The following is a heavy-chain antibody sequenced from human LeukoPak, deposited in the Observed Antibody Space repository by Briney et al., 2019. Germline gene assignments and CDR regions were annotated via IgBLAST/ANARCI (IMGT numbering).Heavy chain of an antibody. V-gene: IGHV3-49*04. Sequence: GGSLRLSCTASGFTFGDYAMSWVRQAPGKGLEWVGFIRSKAYGGTTEYAASVKGRFTISRDDSKSIAYLQMNSLKTEDTAVYYCTTYYDFWSGYRPDAFDIWGQGTMVTVSS. CDR1: GFTFGDYA. CDR2: IRSKAYGGTT. J-gene: IGHJ3*02. D-gene: IGHD3-3*01. CDR3: TTYYDFWSGYRPDAFDI.